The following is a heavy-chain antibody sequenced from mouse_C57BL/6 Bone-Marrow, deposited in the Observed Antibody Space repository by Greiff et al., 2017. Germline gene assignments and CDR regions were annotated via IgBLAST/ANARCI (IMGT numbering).Heavy chain of an antibody. V-gene: IGHV14-4*01. D-gene: IGHD1-1*01. CDR2: IDPENGDP. CDR3: TTKYYGSLAWCAY. J-gene: IGHJ3*01. CDR1: GFNIKDDY. Sequence: EVQLQQSGAELVRPGASVKLSCTASGFNIKDDYMHWVKQRPEQGLEWIGWIDPENGDPEYASKFQGKATITADTSSNTAYLQLSSLTSEDTAVYYWTTKYYGSLAWCAYWGQGTLGTVSA.